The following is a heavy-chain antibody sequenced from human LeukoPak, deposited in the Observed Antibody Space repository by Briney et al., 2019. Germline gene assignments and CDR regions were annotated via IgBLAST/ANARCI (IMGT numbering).Heavy chain of an antibody. CDR3: AKGRTNDY. J-gene: IGHJ4*02. D-gene: IGHD1/OR15-1a*01. CDR2: ISDTGGNT. CDR1: GFTFSTYA. V-gene: IGHV3-23*01. Sequence: GGSLRLSCAASGFTFSTYAMSWVRQTPEKGLEWVSAISDTGGNTFYADSVKDRFTISRDNSKNTRYLQMNSLRAEDTAIYYCAKGRTNDYWGQGTLVTVSS.